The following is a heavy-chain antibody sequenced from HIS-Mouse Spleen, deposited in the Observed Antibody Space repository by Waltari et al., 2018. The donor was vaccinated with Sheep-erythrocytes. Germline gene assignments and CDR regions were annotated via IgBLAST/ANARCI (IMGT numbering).Heavy chain of an antibody. Sequence: EVQLVESGGGLVQPGGSLRLSCAASGFTFSSYWMHWVRQAPGKGLVWVSVINSEGMSTSYADSVNGRFTISRDNAKNTLYLQMNSLRAEDTAVYYCARETEWELSFDYWGQGTLVTVSS. J-gene: IGHJ4*02. CDR2: INSEGMST. CDR1: GFTFSSYW. CDR3: ARETEWELSFDY. V-gene: IGHV3-74*01. D-gene: IGHD1-26*01.